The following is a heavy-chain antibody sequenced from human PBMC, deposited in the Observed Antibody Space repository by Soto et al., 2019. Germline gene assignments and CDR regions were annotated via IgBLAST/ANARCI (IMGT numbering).Heavy chain of an antibody. CDR1: GYTFTSYA. V-gene: IGHV1-3*01. D-gene: IGHD2-15*01. J-gene: IGHJ6*02. Sequence: ASVKVACKASGYTFTSYAMHWVRQAPGQRLEWMGWINAGNGNTKYSQKFQGRVTITRDTSTSTAYMELRSLRSEDTAVYYCARDAIPLGYCSGGSCYWYSYGMDVWGQGATVTVSS. CDR2: INAGNGNT. CDR3: ARDAIPLGYCSGGSCYWYSYGMDV.